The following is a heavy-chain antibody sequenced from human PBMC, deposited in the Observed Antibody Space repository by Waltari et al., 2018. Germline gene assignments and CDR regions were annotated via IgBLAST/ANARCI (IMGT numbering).Heavy chain of an antibody. CDR3: AVSPDTATSRAAFHF. J-gene: IGHJ6*02. Sequence: QVQLQESGPGLAKASQTLSLTCAVCGGSISNPNFYWSWIRQPAGKGLEWIGRIYRSGVTDYNPSLRGRATMFLDMSKNQFSLTVDSLIAADTAVYYCAVSPDTATSRAAFHFWGPGTTVSVSS. V-gene: IGHV4-61*02. CDR2: IYRSGVT. D-gene: IGHD5-18*01. CDR1: GGSISNPNFY.